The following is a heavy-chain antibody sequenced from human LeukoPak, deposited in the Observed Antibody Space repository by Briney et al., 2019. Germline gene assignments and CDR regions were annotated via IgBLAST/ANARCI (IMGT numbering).Heavy chain of an antibody. CDR2: IYPGDSDT. D-gene: IGHD3-10*01. Sequence: KLGESLKISCKGSGYSFPSYWIGWVRQMPGKGLEWMGIIYPGDSDTRYSPSFQGQVTISADKSISTAYLQWSSLKASDTAMYYCARHHARYGSGGYYNPDYWGQGTLVTVSS. CDR1: GYSFPSYW. CDR3: ARHHARYGSGGYYNPDY. J-gene: IGHJ4*02. V-gene: IGHV5-51*01.